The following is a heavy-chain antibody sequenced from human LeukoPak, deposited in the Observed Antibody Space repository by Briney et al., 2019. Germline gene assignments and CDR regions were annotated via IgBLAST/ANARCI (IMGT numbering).Heavy chain of an antibody. CDR1: EFSVGSNY. CDR3: ARRGHYYDSSGYDGAFDI. V-gene: IGHV3-66*04. Sequence: GGSLRLSCAASEFSVGSNYMTWVRQAPGKGLEWVSLIYSGGSTYYADSVKGRFTISRDNSKNTLYLQMNSLRAEDTAVYYCARRGHYYDSSGYDGAFDIWGQGTMVTVSS. D-gene: IGHD3-22*01. J-gene: IGHJ3*02. CDR2: IYSGGST.